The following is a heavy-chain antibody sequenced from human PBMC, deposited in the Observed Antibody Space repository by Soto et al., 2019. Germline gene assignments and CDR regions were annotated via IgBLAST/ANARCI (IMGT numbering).Heavy chain of an antibody. CDR1: GYSFTSYW. J-gene: IGHJ6*03. CDR2: IYPGDSDT. V-gene: IGHV5-51*01. D-gene: IGHD3-3*01. CDR3: ARHSRRLFGVVRFYYMDV. Sequence: PGESLKISCKGSGYSFTSYWIGWVRQMPGKGLEWMGIIYPGDSDTRYSPSFQGQVTISADKSISTAYLQWSSLKASDTAMYYCARHSRRLFGVVRFYYMDVWGKGTTVTVSS.